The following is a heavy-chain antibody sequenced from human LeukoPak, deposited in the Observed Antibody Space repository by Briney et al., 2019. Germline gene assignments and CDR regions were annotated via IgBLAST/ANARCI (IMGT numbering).Heavy chain of an antibody. Sequence: GRSLRLSCAASGFTFHDYVMHWVGQAPGKGVEGVSVINYNSSTISYPPSMNRLFTISRDNTNNSLYLQMTSLRADNTALYYSAKDLYYYDSSGYYVYWGQGTLVTVSS. CDR3: AKDLYYYDSSGYYVY. CDR2: INYNSSTI. CDR1: GFTFHDYV. D-gene: IGHD3-22*01. V-gene: IGHV3-9*01. J-gene: IGHJ4*02.